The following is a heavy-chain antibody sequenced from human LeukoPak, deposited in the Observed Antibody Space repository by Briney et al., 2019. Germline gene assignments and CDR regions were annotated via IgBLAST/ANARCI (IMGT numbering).Heavy chain of an antibody. V-gene: IGHV3-23*01. J-gene: IGHJ3*01. CDR2: INGGGDAT. Sequence: GGSLRLSCAASGFTLSSYEMNWVRQAPGKGLEWVSAINGGGDATEYADSVKGRFTISRDNSKNTLYLQMNSLRPDDTAVYYCARCTASCYANAFDVWGQGTLLTVSS. CDR3: ARCTASCYANAFDV. D-gene: IGHD2-2*01. CDR1: GFTLSSYE.